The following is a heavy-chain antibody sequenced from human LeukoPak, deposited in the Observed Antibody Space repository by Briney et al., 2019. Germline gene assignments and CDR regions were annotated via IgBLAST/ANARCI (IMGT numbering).Heavy chain of an antibody. Sequence: GGSLRLSCAASGFTFSIYAMSWVRQAPGKGLEWVSAISGSGGTAYYADSVKGRFTISRDNSKNTLYLQMNSLRAEDTAVYYCARDRMTTLDYWGQGTLVTVSS. J-gene: IGHJ4*02. V-gene: IGHV3-23*01. CDR2: ISGSGGTA. D-gene: IGHD4-11*01. CDR1: GFTFSIYA. CDR3: ARDRMTTLDY.